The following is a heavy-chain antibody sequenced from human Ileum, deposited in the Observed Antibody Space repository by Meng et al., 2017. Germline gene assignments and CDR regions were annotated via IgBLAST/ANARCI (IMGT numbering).Heavy chain of an antibody. D-gene: IGHD4-23*01. CDR1: CSSVSVGSS. CDR2: IDHRGIA. CDR3: ARHGGYYQDF. V-gene: IGHV4-4*02. J-gene: IGHJ4*02. Sequence: VQRQGCGTGMMNAYETLDCSCSVPCSSVSVGSSWSWVRQPPGEGLECNGQIDHRGIAYYKPSLKSRVTMSIDQSKSQFSLRLTSVSAADTAVYYCARHGGYYQDFWGQGTLVTVSS.